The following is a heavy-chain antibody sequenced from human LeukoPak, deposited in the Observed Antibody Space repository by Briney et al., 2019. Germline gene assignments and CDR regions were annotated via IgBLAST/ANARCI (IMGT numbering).Heavy chain of an antibody. CDR2: ISGSGGNT. J-gene: IGHJ4*02. V-gene: IGHV3-23*01. CDR1: GFTFGSYA. Sequence: PGESLRLSCAASGFTFGSYAMSWGRQAPGKGLEWVSAISGSGGNTNYADSVKGRFTISRDDSKSTLYLQMNSLRAEDTAVYYCAKSGIEAAGSLVYFDYWGQGTLVTASS. D-gene: IGHD6-13*01. CDR3: AKSGIEAAGSLVYFDY.